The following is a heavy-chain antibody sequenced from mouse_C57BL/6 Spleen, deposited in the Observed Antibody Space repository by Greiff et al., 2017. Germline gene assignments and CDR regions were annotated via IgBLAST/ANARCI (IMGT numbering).Heavy chain of an antibody. CDR3: ARGTEWYFDV. D-gene: IGHD3-3*01. CDR1: GYTFTSYW. V-gene: IGHV1-55*01. Sequence: QVQLQQSGAELVKPGASVKMSCKASGYTFTSYWITWVKQRPGQGLEWIGDIYPGSGSTNYNEKFKSKATLTVDTSSSTAYMQLSSLTSEDSAVYYCARGTEWYFDVWGTGTTVTVSS. CDR2: IYPGSGST. J-gene: IGHJ1*03.